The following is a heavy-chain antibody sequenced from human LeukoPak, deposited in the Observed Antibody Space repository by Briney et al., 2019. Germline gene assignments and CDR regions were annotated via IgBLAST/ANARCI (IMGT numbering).Heavy chain of an antibody. CDR3: ARAVTTAYYFYMDV. V-gene: IGHV3-30*14. D-gene: IGHD6-19*01. Sequence: GRSLRLSCAASGFTFSSYAMHWVRQAPGKGLEWVAVISYDGSNKYYADSVKGRFTISRDYSKNTVSLQMNSLRAEDTAVYYCARAVTTAYYFYMDVWGKGTTVTISS. CDR1: GFTFSSYA. CDR2: ISYDGSNK. J-gene: IGHJ6*03.